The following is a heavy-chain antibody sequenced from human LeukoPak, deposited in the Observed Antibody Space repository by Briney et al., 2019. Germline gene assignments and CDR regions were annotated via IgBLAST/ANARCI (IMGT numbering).Heavy chain of an antibody. D-gene: IGHD3-22*01. V-gene: IGHV4-31*03. Sequence: TLSLTCTVSGGSIISGGYYWSWIRQHPGKGLAWIGYIYYSGSTYYNPSLKSRVTISVDTSRNQFSLKLSSVTAADTAVYYCARDGRSGYTAFDIWGQGTMVTVSS. J-gene: IGHJ3*02. CDR3: ARDGRSGYTAFDI. CDR1: GGSIISGGYY. CDR2: IYYSGST.